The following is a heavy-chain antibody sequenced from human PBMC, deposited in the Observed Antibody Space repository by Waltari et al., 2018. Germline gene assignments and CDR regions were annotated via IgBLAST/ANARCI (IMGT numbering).Heavy chain of an antibody. CDR1: GYSFNDYY. Sequence: QVQLVQSGAEVKKPGASVKVSCKASGYSFNDYYIYWVRQAPGQGLDWMGRINPTNGDTAYAQRFQGSVTMTRDTSISTAYMELSSLTSDDTAVYYCATTGDLYYENSRYGLLGYWGQGTRVTVSS. D-gene: IGHD3-22*01. J-gene: IGHJ4*02. CDR2: INPTNGDT. V-gene: IGHV1-2*06. CDR3: ATTGDLYYENSRYGLLGY.